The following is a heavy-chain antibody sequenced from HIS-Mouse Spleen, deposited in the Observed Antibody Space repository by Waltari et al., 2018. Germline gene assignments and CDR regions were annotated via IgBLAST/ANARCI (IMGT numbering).Heavy chain of an antibody. CDR2: IYYSGGT. CDR1: GGSISSSSYY. CDR3: AREIPYSSSWYDWYFDL. D-gene: IGHD6-13*01. V-gene: IGHV4-39*07. J-gene: IGHJ2*01. Sequence: QLQLQESGPGLVKPSETLSLTCTSSGGSISSSSYYWAWIRQPPGKGREWIGSIYYSGGTYYNPSLKSRVTISVDTSKNQFSLKLSSVTAADTAVYYCAREIPYSSSWYDWYFDLWGRGTLVTVSS.